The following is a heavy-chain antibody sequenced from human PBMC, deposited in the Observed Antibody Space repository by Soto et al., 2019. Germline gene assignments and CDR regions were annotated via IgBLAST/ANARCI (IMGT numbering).Heavy chain of an antibody. Sequence: SETLYITCAVYGGSFSGYYWSWIRQPPGKGLEWIGEINHSGSTNYNPSLKSRVTISVDTSKNQFSLKLSSVTAADTAVYYCARDPVLRFLEWSRYYYYYYGMDVWGQGTTVTGPS. J-gene: IGHJ6*02. CDR1: GGSFSGYY. CDR3: ARDPVLRFLEWSRYYYYYYGMDV. D-gene: IGHD3-3*01. V-gene: IGHV4-34*01. CDR2: INHSGST.